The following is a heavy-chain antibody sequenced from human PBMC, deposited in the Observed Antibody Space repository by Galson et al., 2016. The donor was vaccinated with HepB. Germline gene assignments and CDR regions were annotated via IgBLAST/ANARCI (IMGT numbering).Heavy chain of an antibody. CDR3: VRGVMIRGLGCDY. CDR2: IGVSSTVL. J-gene: IGHJ4*02. CDR1: GFTFSAYS. V-gene: IGHV3-48*02. Sequence: SLRLSCAASGFTFSAYSMNWVRQAPGKGLEWISHIGVSSTVLYYADSVRGRFTIYRDNAMNSLSLQMNSLKDEETAVYYCVRGVMIRGLGCDYWGQGNLVTVSS. D-gene: IGHD3/OR15-3a*01.